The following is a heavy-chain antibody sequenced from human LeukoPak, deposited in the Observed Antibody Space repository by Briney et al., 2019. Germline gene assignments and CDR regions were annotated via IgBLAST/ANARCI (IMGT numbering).Heavy chain of an antibody. V-gene: IGHV3-30*02. CDR2: IWYGGSNQ. D-gene: IGHD4-17*01. CDR3: ARATNYDYGDYGWYFDL. J-gene: IGHJ2*01. Sequence: GGSLRLSCAASGFTFSSYGMNWVRQAPGKGREWVAFIWYGGSNQYYADSVKGRFTISRDNCKNTRDLQMNSLGAEDTAVYYCARATNYDYGDYGWYFDLWGRGTLVTVSS. CDR1: GFTFSSYG.